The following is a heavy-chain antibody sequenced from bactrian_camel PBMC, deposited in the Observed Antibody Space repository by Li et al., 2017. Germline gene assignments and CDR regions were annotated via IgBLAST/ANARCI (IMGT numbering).Heavy chain of an antibody. J-gene: IGHJ4*01. D-gene: IGHD6*01. CDR3: AEGRGSRGEHCYSLNH. Sequence: VQLVESGGGSVQAGGSLRLSCVASEYTYNTYCMGWFRQAPGKGREGVARIDSPASTSYADSVKGRFTISQDAARNTVYLQMNSLEPEDTAMYYCAEGRGSRGEHCYSLNHWGQGTQVTVS. CDR2: IDSPAST. CDR1: EYTYNTYC. V-gene: IGHV3S42*01.